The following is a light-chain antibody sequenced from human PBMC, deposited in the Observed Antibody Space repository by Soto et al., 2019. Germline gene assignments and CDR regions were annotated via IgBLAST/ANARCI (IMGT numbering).Light chain of an antibody. CDR3: QQYNSYSALT. CDR1: QSISSW. V-gene: IGKV1-5*01. J-gene: IGKJ4*01. CDR2: DAS. Sequence: DIQMTQSPSTLSASVGDRVTITCRASQSISSWLAWYQQKPGKAPKLLIYDASSLENGVPSRFSGSGSGTEFTLPISSLQPDDVSASYCQQYNSYSALTFGGGTKVEIK.